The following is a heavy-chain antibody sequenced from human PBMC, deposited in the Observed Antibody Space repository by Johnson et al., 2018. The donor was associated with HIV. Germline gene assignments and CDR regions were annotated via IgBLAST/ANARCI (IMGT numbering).Heavy chain of an antibody. J-gene: IGHJ3*02. D-gene: IGHD2-21*01. Sequence: QVQLVESGGGVVQPGRSLRLSCAASGFTFSSYGMHWVRQAPGQGLDWVAVISYDGSNKYYADSVKGRFTISRDNSKNTLYLQMNSLRAEDTAVYYCARPRRLFEGHDAFDIWGQGTMVTVSS. CDR2: ISYDGSNK. CDR1: GFTFSSYG. CDR3: ARPRRLFEGHDAFDI. V-gene: IGHV3-30*03.